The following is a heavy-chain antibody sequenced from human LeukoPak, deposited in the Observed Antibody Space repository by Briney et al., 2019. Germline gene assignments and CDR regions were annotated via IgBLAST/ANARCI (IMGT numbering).Heavy chain of an antibody. CDR3: AKDGYSSGWTFDY. CDR1: GFTFSSCA. V-gene: IGHV3-23*01. CDR2: ISGSGGNT. J-gene: IGHJ4*02. D-gene: IGHD6-19*01. Sequence: GGSLRLSCAASGFTFSSCAMSWVRPAPGKGLEWVSGISGSGGNTYYADSVKGRFTISRDNSKNTLYLQMNGLRAEDTAVYYCAKDGYSSGWTFDYWGQGTLVTVSS.